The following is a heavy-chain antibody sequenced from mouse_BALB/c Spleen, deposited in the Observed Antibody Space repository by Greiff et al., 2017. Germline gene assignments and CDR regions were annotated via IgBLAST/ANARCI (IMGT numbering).Heavy chain of an antibody. CDR1: GDSITSGY. D-gene: IGHD2-14*01. Sequence: ESGPSLVKPSQTLSLTCSVTGDSITSGYWNWIRKFPGNKLEYMGYISYSGSTYYNPSLKSRISITRDTSKNQYYLQLNSVTTEDTATYYCASYRYDGYYYAMDYWGQGTSVTGSS. J-gene: IGHJ4*01. CDR3: ASYRYDGYYYAMDY. V-gene: IGHV3-8*02. CDR2: ISYSGST.